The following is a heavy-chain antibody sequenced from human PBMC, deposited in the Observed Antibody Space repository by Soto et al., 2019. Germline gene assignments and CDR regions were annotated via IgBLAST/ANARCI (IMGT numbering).Heavy chain of an antibody. J-gene: IGHJ4*02. CDR1: GFTFSSYG. CDR3: AKDLPGLQNYFDY. V-gene: IGHV3-30*18. CDR2: ISYDGSNK. Sequence: QPGGSLRLSCAASGFTFSSYGMHWVRQAPGKGLEWVAVISYDGSNKYYADSVKGRFTISRDNSKNTLYLQMNSLRAEDTAVYYCAKDLPGLQNYFDYWGQGTLVTVSS.